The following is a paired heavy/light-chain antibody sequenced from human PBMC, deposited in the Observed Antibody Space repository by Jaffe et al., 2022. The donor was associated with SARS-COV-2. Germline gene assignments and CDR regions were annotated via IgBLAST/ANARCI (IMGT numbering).Light chain of an antibody. Sequence: SSELTQDPTVSVALGETVRITCQGDSIRSFYATWYQQKPGHAPVLVIFGKNNRPSGIPDRFSGSTSGNTASLTITGAQAEDEADYYCCSRDSSGNQLLFGGGTKLTVL. V-gene: IGLV3-19*01. CDR2: GKN. J-gene: IGLJ2*01. CDR1: SIRSFY. CDR3: CSRDSSGNQLL.
Heavy chain of an antibody. CDR3: ARDSDSSGSIWYFDL. V-gene: IGHV3-33*05. D-gene: IGHD3-22*01. CDR1: GFIFSHYG. CDR2: IQFDGSKE. J-gene: IGHJ2*01. Sequence: QVQLVESGGGVVQPGKSLKLSCAASGFIFSHYGIHWVRQAPGKGLEWVSAIQFDGSKEYYADSVKGRFTISRDKNTVELQMSSLRAEDTAVYFCARDSDSSGSIWYFDLWGRGTLVTVSS.